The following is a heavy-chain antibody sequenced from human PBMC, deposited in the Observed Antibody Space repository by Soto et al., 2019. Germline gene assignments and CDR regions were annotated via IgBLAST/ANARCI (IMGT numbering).Heavy chain of an antibody. CDR1: GFTFSSYG. CDR2: ISYDGSNK. Sequence: QVQLVESGGGVVQPGRSLRLSCAASGFTFSSYGMHWVRQAPGKGLEWVAVISYDGSNKYYADSVKGRFTISRVNSKNTLYLQMNSLRAEDTAVYYCAKEFRSSNYYGMDVWGQGTTVTVSS. V-gene: IGHV3-30*18. CDR3: AKEFRSSNYYGMDV. J-gene: IGHJ6*02.